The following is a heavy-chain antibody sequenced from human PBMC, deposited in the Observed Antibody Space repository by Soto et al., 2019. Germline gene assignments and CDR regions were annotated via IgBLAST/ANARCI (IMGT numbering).Heavy chain of an antibody. V-gene: IGHV3-73*01. CDR2: IRGRADSYAT. CDR1: EFTFSGSY. J-gene: IGHJ4*02. CDR3: AIRDY. Sequence: EVHLVDSGGDVVQPGGSLKLSCAASEFTFSGSYLHWVRQASGRGLDGVGHIRGRADSYATSYAASVNGRFTISRDDSKNTAYLQMNSLTTEDTAVYYCAIRDYWGQGTLVTVSS.